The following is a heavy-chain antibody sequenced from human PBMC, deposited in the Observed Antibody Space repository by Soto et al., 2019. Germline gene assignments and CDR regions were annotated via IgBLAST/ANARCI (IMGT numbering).Heavy chain of an antibody. D-gene: IGHD3-3*01. V-gene: IGHV3-30-3*01. CDR1: GFTFSSYA. J-gene: IGHJ4*02. Sequence: GGSLRLSCAASGFTFSSYAMHWVRQAPGKGLEWVAVISYDGSNKYYADSVKGRFTISRDNSKNTLYLQMNSLRAEDTAVYYCARHAKDFWSGYYDYWGQGTLVTVSS. CDR3: ARHAKDFWSGYYDY. CDR2: ISYDGSNK.